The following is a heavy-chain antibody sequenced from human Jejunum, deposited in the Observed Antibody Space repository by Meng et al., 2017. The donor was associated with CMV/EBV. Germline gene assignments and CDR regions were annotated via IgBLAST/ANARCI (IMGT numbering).Heavy chain of an antibody. CDR3: AGGRYCTNGVCSFNWSDP. V-gene: IGHV3-11*01. CDR2: ISSSDFTT. D-gene: IGHD2-8*01. J-gene: IGHJ5*02. Sequence: CIRQDPGKGLEWVSYISSSDFTTYYADSVRGRFTISRDNAKNSLYLQMNSLRAEDTAVYYCAGGRYCTNGVCSFNWSDPWGQGTLVTVSS.